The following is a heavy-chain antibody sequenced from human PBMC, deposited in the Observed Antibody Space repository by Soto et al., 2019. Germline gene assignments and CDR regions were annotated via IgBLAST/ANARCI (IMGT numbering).Heavy chain of an antibody. Sequence: ASVKVSCKASGYTFTGYYMHWVRQAPGQGLEWMGWINPNSGGTNYAQKFQGWVTMTRDTSISTAYMELSRLRSDDTAVYYCARDLARAPLYYYGMDVWGQGTTVTV. CDR2: INPNSGGT. CDR1: GYTFTGYY. J-gene: IGHJ6*02. V-gene: IGHV1-2*04. CDR3: ARDLARAPLYYYGMDV.